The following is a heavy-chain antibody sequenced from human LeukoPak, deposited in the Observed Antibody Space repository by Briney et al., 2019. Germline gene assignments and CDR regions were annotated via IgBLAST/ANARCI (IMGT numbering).Heavy chain of an antibody. CDR3: ARGNRYCSSTSCLLFDY. D-gene: IGHD2-2*01. J-gene: IGHJ4*02. CDR1: GYTFTGYY. V-gene: IGHV1-2*02. Sequence: RASVKVSCKASGYTFTGYYMHSVRQAPGQGLEWMGWINPNSGGTNYAQKFQGRVTMTRDTSISTAYMELSRLRSDDTAVYYCARGNRYCSSTSCLLFDYWGQGTLVTVSS. CDR2: INPNSGGT.